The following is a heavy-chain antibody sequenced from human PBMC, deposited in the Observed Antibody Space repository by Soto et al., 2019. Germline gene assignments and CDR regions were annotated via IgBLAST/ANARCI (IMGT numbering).Heavy chain of an antibody. CDR2: TYYRSKWSN. CDR1: GDSVSSGSAA. Sequence: PSQTLSLTCAISGDSVSSGSAAWNWIRQSPSRGLEWLGRTYYRSKWSNEYAVSVRSRITITADTSKNQFSLQLKSVTPEDTAVYYCARDGPTTHHYLDYWGQGTPVTVSS. V-gene: IGHV6-1*01. J-gene: IGHJ4*02. CDR3: ARDGPTTHHYLDY.